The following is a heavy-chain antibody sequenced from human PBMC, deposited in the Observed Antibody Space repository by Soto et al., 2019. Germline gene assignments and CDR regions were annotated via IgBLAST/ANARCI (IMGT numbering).Heavy chain of an antibody. Sequence: SVKVSCKASGGTFSSYAISWVRQAPGQGLEWMGGIIPIFGTANYAQKFQGRVTITADESTSTAYMELSSLRSEDTAVYYCARGSTYYDSSGQGAFDIWGQGTTVTVSS. V-gene: IGHV1-69*13. J-gene: IGHJ3*02. CDR1: GGTFSSYA. CDR2: IIPIFGTA. D-gene: IGHD3-22*01. CDR3: ARGSTYYDSSGQGAFDI.